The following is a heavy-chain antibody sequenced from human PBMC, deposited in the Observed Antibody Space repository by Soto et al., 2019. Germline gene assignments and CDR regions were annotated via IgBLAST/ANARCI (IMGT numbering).Heavy chain of an antibody. CDR2: IYHSGST. CDR3: ARDGGDVDTAMATSY. Sequence: QVQLQESGPGLVKPSGTLSLTCAVSGGSISSSNWWSWVRQPPGKGLEWIGEIYHSGSTNYNPSLKSRVTISVSKSKNQFSLKLSSVTAADTAVYSCARDGGDVDTAMATSYWGQGTLVTVSS. J-gene: IGHJ4*02. V-gene: IGHV4-4*02. D-gene: IGHD5-18*01. CDR1: GGSISSSNW.